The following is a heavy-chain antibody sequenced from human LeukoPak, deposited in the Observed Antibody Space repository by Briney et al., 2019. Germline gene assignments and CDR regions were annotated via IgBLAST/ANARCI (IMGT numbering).Heavy chain of an antibody. CDR1: GGSISSNTYD. CDR3: ARENYYDSSGYYYFDY. Sequence: SETLSLTCTVSGGSISSNTYDWGWIRQPPGKGLEWIGSINYSGSTFYNPSLKSRVTISVDTSKNQFSLKLSSVTAADTAVYYCARENYYDSSGYYYFDYWGQGTLVTVSS. CDR2: INYSGST. V-gene: IGHV4-39*07. J-gene: IGHJ4*02. D-gene: IGHD3-22*01.